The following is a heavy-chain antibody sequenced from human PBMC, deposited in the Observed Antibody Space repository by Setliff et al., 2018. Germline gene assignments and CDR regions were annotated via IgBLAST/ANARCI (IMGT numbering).Heavy chain of an antibody. J-gene: IGHJ4*02. CDR1: GFNFANSG. CDR2: IWFDGSLK. D-gene: IGHD6-13*01. Sequence: GGSLRLSCAASGFNFANSGMHWVRQAPGKGLEWVTLIWFDGSLKYYGDSVRGRFTVARDNSENTVHLQMNSRRAEDTAVYYCAKDGSGSYDYLDYWGQGTLVTVSS. CDR3: AKDGSGSYDYLDY. V-gene: IGHV3-33*06.